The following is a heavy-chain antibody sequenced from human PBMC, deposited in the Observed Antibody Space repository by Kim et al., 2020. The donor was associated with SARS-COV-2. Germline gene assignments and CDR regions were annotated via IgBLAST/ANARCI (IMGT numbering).Heavy chain of an antibody. V-gene: IGHV3-9*01. D-gene: IGHD6-19*01. CDR2: ISWNSGSI. CDR1: GFTFDDYA. CDR3: AKGRAGYSSGCFDY. Sequence: GGSLRLSCAASGFTFDDYAMHWVRQAPGKGLEWVSGISWNSGSIGYADSVKGRFTISRDNAKNSLYLQMNSLRAEDTALYYCAKGRAGYSSGCFDYWGQG. J-gene: IGHJ4*02.